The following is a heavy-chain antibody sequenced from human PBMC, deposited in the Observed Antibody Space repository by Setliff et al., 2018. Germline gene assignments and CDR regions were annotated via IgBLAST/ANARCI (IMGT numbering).Heavy chain of an antibody. CDR3: ARMGDYDPYYFDF. D-gene: IGHD4-17*01. Sequence: PGGSLRLSCAASGFTFSSYWMSWVRQAPGKGLEWVANIKQDGSEKYYVDSVKGRFTISRDNTKNSLYLQMNSLRADDTAVYYCARMGDYDPYYFDFWGQGTLVTVSS. V-gene: IGHV3-7*01. CDR2: IKQDGSEK. J-gene: IGHJ4*02. CDR1: GFTFSSYW.